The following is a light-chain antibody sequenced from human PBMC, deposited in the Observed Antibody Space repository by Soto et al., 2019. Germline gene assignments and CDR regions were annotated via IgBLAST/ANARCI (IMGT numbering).Light chain of an antibody. V-gene: IGKV3-20*01. CDR3: QQYSGPPYT. Sequence: EIVLTQSPGTLSLSPGERATLSCRASQSVTSSYLGWFQQRPGQAPRLLIYDTFNRATGIPDRFSGSGSGTDFTLTISRLEPEDFAVYYCQQYSGPPYTLGQGTKLEIK. CDR2: DTF. J-gene: IGKJ2*01. CDR1: QSVTSSY.